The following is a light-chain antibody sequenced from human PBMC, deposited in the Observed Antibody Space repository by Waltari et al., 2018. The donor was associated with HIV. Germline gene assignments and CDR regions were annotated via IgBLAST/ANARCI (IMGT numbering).Light chain of an antibody. CDR3: SSYTSSSPVGV. CDR1: SSAVGGYNY. Sequence: SPLTQPASVSRSPGQSITISCSGTSSAVGGYNYVSWYQQHPGSAPNCRIDGGSNRPSGVANRFSGSKSGNTASLTSSGLQAEDEADYYCSSYTSSSPVGVFGGGTKLTVL. V-gene: IGLV2-14*01. J-gene: IGLJ2*01. CDR2: GGS.